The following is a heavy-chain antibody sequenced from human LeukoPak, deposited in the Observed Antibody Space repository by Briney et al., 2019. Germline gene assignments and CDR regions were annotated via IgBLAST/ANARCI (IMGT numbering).Heavy chain of an antibody. CDR3: ATVRDIVVGGGPYYFDY. CDR2: INPHNGDT. Sequence: ASVKVSCKASGYTFTNYYMHWVRQAPGQGLEWMGWINPHNGDTNYAQKFQGRVTMTRDTSITTAYMELSRLKSDDTAVYYCATVRDIVVGGGPYYFDYWGQGTLVTVSS. V-gene: IGHV1-2*02. J-gene: IGHJ4*02. CDR1: GYTFTNYY. D-gene: IGHD2-15*01.